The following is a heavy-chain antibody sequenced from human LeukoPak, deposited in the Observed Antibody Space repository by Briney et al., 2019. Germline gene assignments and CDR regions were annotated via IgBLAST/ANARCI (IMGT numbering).Heavy chain of an antibody. CDR1: GFTVSSNY. D-gene: IGHD4-17*01. J-gene: IGHJ3*02. CDR2: IYSGGST. CDR3: AGSGFTYGDHAFDI. V-gene: IGHV3-66*02. Sequence: GGSLRLSCAASGFTVSSNYMSWVRQAPGKGLEWVSVIYSGGSTYYADSVKGRFTISRDNSKNTLCLQMNSLRAEDTAVYYCAGSGFTYGDHAFDIWGQGTMVTVSS.